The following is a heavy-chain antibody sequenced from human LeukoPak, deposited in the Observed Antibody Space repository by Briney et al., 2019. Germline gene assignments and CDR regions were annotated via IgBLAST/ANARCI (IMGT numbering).Heavy chain of an antibody. CDR1: GFSFSSYG. V-gene: IGHV3-33*01. D-gene: IGHD6-19*01. CDR3: ARDRYTSGWYRGIDY. J-gene: IGHJ4*02. CDR2: TWNDGGNK. Sequence: GGSLRLSCAASGFSFSSYGMHWVRQAPGKGLEWLAHTWNDGGNKYYADSVKGRFAISRDNSKSTLYLQMNSLRAEDTAVYYCARDRYTSGWYRGIDYWGQGALVTVSS.